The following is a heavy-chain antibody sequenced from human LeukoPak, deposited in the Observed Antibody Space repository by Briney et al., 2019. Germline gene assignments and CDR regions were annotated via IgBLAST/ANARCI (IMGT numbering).Heavy chain of an antibody. D-gene: IGHD6-19*01. CDR2: ISGSGGST. J-gene: IGHJ4*02. CDR1: GFTFSSYA. CDR3: AKARTQWLVPFDY. Sequence: GGSLRLSCAASGFTFSSYAMSWVRQAPGKGLEWVSAISGSGGSTYYADSEKGRFTISRDNSKNTLYLQMNSLRAEDTAVYYCAKARTQWLVPFDYWGQGTLVTVSS. V-gene: IGHV3-23*01.